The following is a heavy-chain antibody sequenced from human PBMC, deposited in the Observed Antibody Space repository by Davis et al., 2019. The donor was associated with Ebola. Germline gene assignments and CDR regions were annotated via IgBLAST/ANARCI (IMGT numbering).Heavy chain of an antibody. V-gene: IGHV3-21*01. CDR2: ISSSSSYI. Sequence: GESLKISCAASGFTFSSYSMNWVRQAPGKGLEWVSSISSSSSYIYYADSVKGRFTISRDNAKNSLYLQMNSLRAEDTAVYYCARDHYGAGMDVWGKGTTVTVSS. CDR3: ARDHYGAGMDV. CDR1: GFTFSSYS. J-gene: IGHJ6*04. D-gene: IGHD4/OR15-4a*01.